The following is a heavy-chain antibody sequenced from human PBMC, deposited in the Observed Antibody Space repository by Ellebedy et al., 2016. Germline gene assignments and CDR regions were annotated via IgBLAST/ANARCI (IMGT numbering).Heavy chain of an antibody. CDR2: IIPIFGTA. D-gene: IGHD2-15*01. V-gene: IGHV1-69*13. J-gene: IGHJ6*02. Sequence: SVKVSXXASGGTFSSYAISWVRQAPGQGLEWMGGIIPIFGTANYAQKFQGRVTITADESTSTAYMKLSSLRSEDTAVYYCARYLYNAAASPYYYYGMDVWGQGTTVTVSS. CDR1: GGTFSSYA. CDR3: ARYLYNAAASPYYYYGMDV.